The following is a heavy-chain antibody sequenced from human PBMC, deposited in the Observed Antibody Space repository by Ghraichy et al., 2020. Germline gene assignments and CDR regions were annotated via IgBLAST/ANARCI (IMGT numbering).Heavy chain of an antibody. CDR2: INPSGGST. CDR1: GYTFTSYY. Sequence: ASVKVSCKASGYTFTSYYMHWVRQAPGQGLEWMGIINPSGGSTSYAQKFQGRVTMTRDTSTSTVYMELSSLRSEDTAVYYCARDPGMEEWAVVAATGGWFDPWGQGTLVTVSS. D-gene: IGHD2-15*01. J-gene: IGHJ5*02. V-gene: IGHV1-46*01. CDR3: ARDPGMEEWAVVAATGGWFDP.